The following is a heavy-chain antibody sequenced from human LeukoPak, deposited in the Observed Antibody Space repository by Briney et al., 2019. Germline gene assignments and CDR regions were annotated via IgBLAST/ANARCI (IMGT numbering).Heavy chain of an antibody. D-gene: IGHD6-19*01. CDR3: VLRGAVAAADF. J-gene: IGHJ4*02. CDR2: ISSSGSPI. V-gene: IGHV3-48*03. CDR1: GVTCSRYE. Sequence: TGWSLKLYCAASGVTCSRYEMNWLRQAPGKGIEWVSYISSSGSPIYYADSVKGRFTISRDNAKNSLYLQMNSLRAEDTAIYYCVLRGAVAAADFWGQGTLVTVSS.